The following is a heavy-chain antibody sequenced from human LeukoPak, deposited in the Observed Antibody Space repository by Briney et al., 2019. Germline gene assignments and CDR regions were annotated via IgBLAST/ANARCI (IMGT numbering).Heavy chain of an antibody. CDR3: ARANYDFWSGYPYYYYYYYMDV. CDR2: ISAYNGNT. CDR1: GYTFTSYG. V-gene: IGHV1-18*01. Sequence: ASVKVSCKASGYTFTSYGISWVRQAPGQGLDWMGWISAYNGNTNYAQKLQGRVTMTTDTSTSTAYMELRSLRSDDTAVYYCARANYDFWSGYPYYYYYYYMDVWGKGTTVTVSS. J-gene: IGHJ6*03. D-gene: IGHD3-3*01.